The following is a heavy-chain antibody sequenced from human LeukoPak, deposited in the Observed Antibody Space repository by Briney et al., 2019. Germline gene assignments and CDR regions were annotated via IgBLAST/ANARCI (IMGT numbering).Heavy chain of an antibody. Sequence: PSETLSLTCTVSGGSISSYYWSWIRQPAGKGLEWIGRIYTSGSTNYNPSLKSRVTMSVDTSKNQFSLKLSSVTAADTAVYYCARDEGPGPWRIGGMDVWGQGTTVTVSS. J-gene: IGHJ6*02. V-gene: IGHV4-4*07. CDR3: ARDEGPGPWRIGGMDV. CDR1: GGSISSYY. CDR2: IYTSGST. D-gene: IGHD2-15*01.